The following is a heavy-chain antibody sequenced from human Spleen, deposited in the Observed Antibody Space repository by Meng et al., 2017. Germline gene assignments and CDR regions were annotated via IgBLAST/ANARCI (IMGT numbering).Heavy chain of an antibody. CDR3: ARRGSRVDYYGSGSGYYYYGMDV. J-gene: IGHJ6*02. Sequence: GESLKISCAASGFIFNNYGMHWVRQAPGQGLEWVAVIWYDGSNKYYADSVKGRFTISRDNSKNTLYLQMNSLRVEDTAVYYCARRGSRVDYYGSGSGYYYYGMDVWGQGTTVTVSS. D-gene: IGHD3-10*01. V-gene: IGHV3-33*01. CDR1: GFIFNNYG. CDR2: IWYDGSNK.